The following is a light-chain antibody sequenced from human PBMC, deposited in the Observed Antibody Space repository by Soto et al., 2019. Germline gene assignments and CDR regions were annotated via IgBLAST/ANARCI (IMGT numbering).Light chain of an antibody. Sequence: ELVLTQSPGTLSLSPGERATLSCRASQSVSSRYLARYQQKPGQAPRLLIYGTSGRATGIPDRFSGSGSGTDFTLTISRLEPEDFAVYYCQQYGSSPMFTFGPGTKLDIK. V-gene: IGKV3-20*01. CDR2: GTS. J-gene: IGKJ3*01. CDR3: QQYGSSPMFT. CDR1: QSVSSRY.